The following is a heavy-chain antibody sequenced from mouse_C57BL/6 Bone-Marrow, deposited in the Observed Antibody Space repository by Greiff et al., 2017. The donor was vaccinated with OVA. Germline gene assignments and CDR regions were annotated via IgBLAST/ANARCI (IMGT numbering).Heavy chain of an antibody. D-gene: IGHD1-1*01. CDR1: GYTFTSYW. V-gene: IGHV1-59*01. CDR2: IDPSDSYT. Sequence: VQLQQPGAELVRPGTSVKLSCKASGYTFTSYWMHWVKQRPGQGLEWIGVIDPSDSYTNYNQKFKGKATLTVDTSSSTAYMQLSSLTSEDSAVYYCARSVCYGSSYFDYWGQGTTLTVSS. CDR3: ARSVCYGSSYFDY. J-gene: IGHJ2*01.